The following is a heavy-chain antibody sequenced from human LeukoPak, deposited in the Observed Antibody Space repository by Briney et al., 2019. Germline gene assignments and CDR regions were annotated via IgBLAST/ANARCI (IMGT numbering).Heavy chain of an antibody. J-gene: IGHJ4*02. D-gene: IGHD5-12*01. V-gene: IGHV3-48*02. CDR2: ISSSSSTI. Sequence: AGGSLRLSCAASGFTFSSYSMNWVRQAPGKGLEWVSYISSSSSTIYYADSVKGRFTISRDNAKNSLYLQMYSLRDEDTAVYYCARDKWLQTGYFDYWGRGTLVTVSS. CDR3: ARDKWLQTGYFDY. CDR1: GFTFSSYS.